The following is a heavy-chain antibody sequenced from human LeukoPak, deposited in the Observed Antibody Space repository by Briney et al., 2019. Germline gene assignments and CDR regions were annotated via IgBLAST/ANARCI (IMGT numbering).Heavy chain of an antibody. CDR2: LHHSGTN. CDR3: VRLSVLQMAGDPDY. CDR1: GRSIINTSYF. V-gene: IGHV4-39*01. D-gene: IGHD1-1*01. J-gene: IGHJ4*02. Sequence: SETLSLTCSVSGRSIINTSYFWGWIRQPPGKGLEWIGSLHHSGTNSYNPSLKNRVTISLDTSRNELFLSLTSVTAADTAIYYCVRLSVLQMAGDPDYWGQGTLVTVSS.